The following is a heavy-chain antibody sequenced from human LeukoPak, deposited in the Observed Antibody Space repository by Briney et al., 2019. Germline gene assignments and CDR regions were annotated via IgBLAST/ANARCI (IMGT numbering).Heavy chain of an antibody. CDR1: GYRFNAYW. Sequence: SGESLKISCKGSGYRFNAYWIAWVRQMPGKGLEWMGTIYPDDSDTRYSPSFQGQVTISADKSVRTAYLQWSSLKASDTALYYCARPNITSYYYSRGYDAFDVWGQGTMVTVSS. D-gene: IGHD3-22*01. J-gene: IGHJ3*01. V-gene: IGHV5-51*01. CDR2: IYPDDSDT. CDR3: ARPNITSYYYSRGYDAFDV.